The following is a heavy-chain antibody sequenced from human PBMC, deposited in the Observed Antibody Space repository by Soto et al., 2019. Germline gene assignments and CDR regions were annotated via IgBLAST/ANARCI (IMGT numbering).Heavy chain of an antibody. D-gene: IGHD2-15*01. J-gene: IGHJ4*02. Sequence: GGSLRLSCAASEFTFSNYAMHWVRQAPGKGLQWLAVISYDGNNKYYADSVEGRFTISRDNSKNTVYLQMNSLRLEDTAVYYCTRRPLYSEWCFGHWGQGTLVTVSS. CDR3: TRRPLYSEWCFGH. CDR2: ISYDGNNK. CDR1: EFTFSNYA. V-gene: IGHV3-30*03.